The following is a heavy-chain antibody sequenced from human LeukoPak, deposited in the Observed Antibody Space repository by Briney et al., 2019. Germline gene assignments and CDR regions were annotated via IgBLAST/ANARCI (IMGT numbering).Heavy chain of an antibody. V-gene: IGHV1-18*01. Sequence: ASVKVSCKASGFAFTSYGFSWVRQAPGQGLEWMGWISAYNGGTNYAQKLQGRVTMTTDTSTSTAYMELRSLRSDDTAVYYCARESPYGDYYYWGQGTLVTVSS. CDR2: ISAYNGGT. CDR1: GFAFTSYG. CDR3: ARESPYGDYYY. J-gene: IGHJ4*02. D-gene: IGHD4-17*01.